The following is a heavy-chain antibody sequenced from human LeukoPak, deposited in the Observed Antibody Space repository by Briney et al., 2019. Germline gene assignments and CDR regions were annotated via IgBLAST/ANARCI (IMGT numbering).Heavy chain of an antibody. CDR1: GFTFSSYA. D-gene: IGHD3-22*01. V-gene: IGHV3-30-3*01. Sequence: GGSLRLSCAASGFTFSSYAMHWVRQAPGKGLEWVAVISYDGSNKYYADSVKGRFTISRDNSQNTLYLQMNSLRADDTAVYYCAKDLSQYDSSGYRYFDYWGQGSPVTVSS. J-gene: IGHJ4*02. CDR3: AKDLSQYDSSGYRYFDY. CDR2: ISYDGSNK.